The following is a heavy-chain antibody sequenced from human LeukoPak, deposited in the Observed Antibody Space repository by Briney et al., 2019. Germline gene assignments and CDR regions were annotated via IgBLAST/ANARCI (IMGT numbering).Heavy chain of an antibody. D-gene: IGHD5-12*01. CDR3: ARGGGYDSNYFDY. V-gene: IGHV3-20*04. Sequence: PGGSLRLSCAASGFTFSTYSMNWVRQAPGKGLEWVSGINWNGGSTGYADSVKGRFTISRDNAKNSLYLQMNSLRAEDTALYYCARGGGYDSNYFDYWGQGTLVTVSS. CDR2: INWNGGST. J-gene: IGHJ4*02. CDR1: GFTFSTYS.